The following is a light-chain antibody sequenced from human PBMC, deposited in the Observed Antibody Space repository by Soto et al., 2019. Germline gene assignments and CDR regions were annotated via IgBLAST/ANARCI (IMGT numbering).Light chain of an antibody. CDR3: QQHNNWPPWT. J-gene: IGKJ1*01. V-gene: IGKV3-15*01. CDR2: RAS. CDR1: QSVSSN. Sequence: EIVMTQSPATLSVSPGERATLSCRASQSVSSNLAWYQQKPGQAPRLLISRASTRATGVPDRFSGSGSGTEFTLTISSLQSEDSAVYYCQQHNNWPPWTFGQGTKVDIK.